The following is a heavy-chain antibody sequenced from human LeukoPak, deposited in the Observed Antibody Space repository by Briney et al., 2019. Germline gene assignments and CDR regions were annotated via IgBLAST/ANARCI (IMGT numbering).Heavy chain of an antibody. Sequence: SETLSLTCTVSGGSISSYYWSWIRQPPGKGLEWIGYIYYSGSTNYNPSLKSRVTISVDTSKNQFSLKLSSVTAADTAVYYCARRVTMARGVAVYYYMDVWGKGTTVTVSS. CDR2: IYYSGST. CDR3: ARRVTMARGVAVYYYMDV. D-gene: IGHD3-10*01. V-gene: IGHV4-59*01. CDR1: GGSISSYY. J-gene: IGHJ6*03.